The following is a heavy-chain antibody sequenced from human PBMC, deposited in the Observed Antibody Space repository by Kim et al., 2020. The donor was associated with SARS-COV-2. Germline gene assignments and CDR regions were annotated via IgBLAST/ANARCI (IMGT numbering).Heavy chain of an antibody. D-gene: IGHD1-7*01. J-gene: IGHJ5*02. CDR1: GYSFTSYW. Sequence: GESLKISCKGSGYSFTSYWIGWVRQMPGKGLEWMGIIYPGDSDTRYSPSFQGQVTISADKSISTAYLQWSSLKASDTAMYYCARLLIITGTTRIGSSPNWFDPWGQGTLVTVSS. CDR3: ARLLIITGTTRIGSSPNWFDP. CDR2: IYPGDSDT. V-gene: IGHV5-51*01.